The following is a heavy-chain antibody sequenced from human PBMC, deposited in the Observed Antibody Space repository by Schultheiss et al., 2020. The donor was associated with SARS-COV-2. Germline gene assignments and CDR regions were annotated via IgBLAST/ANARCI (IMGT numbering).Heavy chain of an antibody. CDR1: GGSISSGGYY. CDR3: ARGVYSSGWSGPRGWVYFQH. Sequence: SETLSLTCTVSGGSISSGGYYWSWIRQPPGKGLEWIGYIYYSGSTYYNPSLKSRVTISVDTSKNQFSLKLSSVTAADTAVYYCARGVYSSGWSGPRGWVYFQHWGQGTLVTVSS. CDR2: IYYSGST. V-gene: IGHV4-61*08. D-gene: IGHD6-19*01. J-gene: IGHJ1*01.